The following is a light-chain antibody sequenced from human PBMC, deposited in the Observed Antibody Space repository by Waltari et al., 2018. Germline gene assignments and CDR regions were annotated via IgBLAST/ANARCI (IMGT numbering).Light chain of an antibody. CDR2: DVS. J-gene: IGLJ2*01. CDR1: SGDVGGYKY. CDR3: SSYTSSSTLA. Sequence: QSDLTQPASVSGSPGQSITISCTGTSGDVGGYKYVSCYKQHPGKAPKLMIYDVSNRPSGVSDRFSGSKSGNTASLTISGLQAEDEADYYCSSYTSSSTLAFGGGTKLTVL. V-gene: IGLV2-14*03.